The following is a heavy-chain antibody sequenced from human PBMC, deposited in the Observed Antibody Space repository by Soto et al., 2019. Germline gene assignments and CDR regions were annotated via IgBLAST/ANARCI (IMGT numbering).Heavy chain of an antibody. D-gene: IGHD3-9*01. CDR1: GGTFSSYT. J-gene: IGHJ6*02. V-gene: IGHV1-69*02. CDR2: IIPILGIA. Sequence: GASVKVSCKASGGTFSSYTISWVRQAPGQGLEWMGRIIPILGIANYAQKFQGRVTITADKSTSTAYMELSSLRSEDTAVYYCARTYYDILTGYPTESYYGMDVWGQGTTVTVSS. CDR3: ARTYYDILTGYPTESYYGMDV.